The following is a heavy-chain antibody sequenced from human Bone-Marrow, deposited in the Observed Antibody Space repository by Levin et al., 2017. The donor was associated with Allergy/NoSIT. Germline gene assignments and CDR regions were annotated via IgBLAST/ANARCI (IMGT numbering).Heavy chain of an antibody. Sequence: GGSLRLSCAASGFSFSTYSMNWVRQAPGKGLEWLSYISSSRSPKYYADSVTGRFTISRDNGKNSLYLQMNSLRAEDTAVYYCTRVRWNDGYYYGMDVWGQGTTVIVSS. D-gene: IGHD1-1*01. CDR3: TRVRWNDGYYYGMDV. CDR1: GFSFSTYS. V-gene: IGHV3-48*01. CDR2: ISSSRSPK. J-gene: IGHJ6*02.